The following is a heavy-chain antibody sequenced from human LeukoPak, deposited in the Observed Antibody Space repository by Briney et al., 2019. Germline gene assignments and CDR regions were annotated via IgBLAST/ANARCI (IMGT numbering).Heavy chain of an antibody. V-gene: IGHV3-53*01. CDR1: GFTVSNTY. CDR3: ATVSEFGDYRFDS. J-gene: IGHJ4*02. CDR2: IYTGGKT. D-gene: IGHD4-17*01. Sequence: GGSLRLSCAASGFTVSNTYTTWVRQAPGKGLEWVSLIYTGGKTYYADSVKGRFSISRDNSRNSLFLQISSLRAEDTAVYYCATVSEFGDYRFDSWGQGTLVTVSS.